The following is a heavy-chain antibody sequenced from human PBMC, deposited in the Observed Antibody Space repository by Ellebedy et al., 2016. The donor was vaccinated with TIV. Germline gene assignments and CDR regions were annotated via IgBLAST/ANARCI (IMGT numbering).Heavy chain of an antibody. CDR3: AKDRTPGDGYWVFDD. CDR1: GFTFSSYA. Sequence: PGGSLRLSCAASGFTFSSYAMTWVRQAPGKGLEWVSGIVGSGAQKYADSVKGRFTISRDNSKSNLDLQMNSLRAEDTAVYFCAKDRTPGDGYWVFDDWGQGTLVTVSS. CDR2: IVGSGAQ. D-gene: IGHD5-18*01. V-gene: IGHV3-23*01. J-gene: IGHJ4*02.